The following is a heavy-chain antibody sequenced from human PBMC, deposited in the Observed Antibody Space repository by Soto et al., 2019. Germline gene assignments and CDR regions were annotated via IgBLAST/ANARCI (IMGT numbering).Heavy chain of an antibody. J-gene: IGHJ6*02. V-gene: IGHV4-34*01. CDR3: ARGGSHYYDSSGYYRGFYYYYYGMDV. CDR2: INHSGST. Sequence: PXETLYLTCAVDGWSFSGYYWSWIRQPPGRGLDWIGEINHSGSTNYNPSLKSRVTISVDTSKNQFSLKLSSVTAADTAVYYCARGGSHYYDSSGYYRGFYYYYYGMDVWGQGNTVTVSS. D-gene: IGHD3-22*01. CDR1: GWSFSGYY.